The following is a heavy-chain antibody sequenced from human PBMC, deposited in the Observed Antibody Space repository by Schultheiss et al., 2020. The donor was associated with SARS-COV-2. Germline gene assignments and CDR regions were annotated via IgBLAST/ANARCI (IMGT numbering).Heavy chain of an antibody. CDR2: IYYSGST. CDR3: AVAARRRGAYYYYYGMDV. J-gene: IGHJ6*02. D-gene: IGHD6-6*01. Sequence: SETLSLTCTVSGGSISSGGYYWSWIRQHPGKGLEWIGYIYYSGSTYYNPSLKSRVTISVDTSKNQFSLKLSSVTAADTAVYYCAVAARRRGAYYYYYGMDVWGQGTTVTVSS. CDR1: GGSISSGGYY. V-gene: IGHV4-31*03.